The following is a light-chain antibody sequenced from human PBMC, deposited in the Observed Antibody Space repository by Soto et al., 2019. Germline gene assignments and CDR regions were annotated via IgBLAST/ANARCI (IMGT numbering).Light chain of an antibody. J-gene: IGKJ1*01. V-gene: IGKV1-5*03. CDR3: QQYNSYSGT. CDR1: QSISNW. CDR2: KAS. Sequence: DIQMTQSPSTLSASVGDRVIITCRASQSISNWLAWYQQKPGKAPNLLIYKASSLKSGVPSRFSGSGSGTEFTLTISSLQPDDFATYYCQQYNSYSGTFGQGTKVDIK.